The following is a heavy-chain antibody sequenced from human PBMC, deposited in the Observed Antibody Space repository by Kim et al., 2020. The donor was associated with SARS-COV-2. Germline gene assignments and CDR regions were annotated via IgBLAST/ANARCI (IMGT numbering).Heavy chain of an antibody. V-gene: IGHV3-23*01. J-gene: IGHJ4*02. Sequence: SDGSKYYADSVKGRFTISRDNSKNTLYLQMNSLRAEDTAVYYCAKDERGYWGQGTLVTVSS. CDR2: SDGSK. CDR3: AKDERGY.